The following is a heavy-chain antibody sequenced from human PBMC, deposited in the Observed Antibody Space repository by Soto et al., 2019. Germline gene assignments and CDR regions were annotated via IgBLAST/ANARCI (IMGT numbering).Heavy chain of an antibody. CDR1: GYTLTELS. J-gene: IGHJ4*02. CDR3: ATGYGDHYYFEY. Sequence: GASVKVSCKVSGYTLTELSMHWVRQAPGKGLEWMGGFDPEDGETIYAQKFQGRVTMTEDTSTDTAYMELSSLRSEDTAVYYCATGYGDHYYFEYWGQGTLFIVSS. V-gene: IGHV1-24*01. D-gene: IGHD4-17*01. CDR2: FDPEDGET.